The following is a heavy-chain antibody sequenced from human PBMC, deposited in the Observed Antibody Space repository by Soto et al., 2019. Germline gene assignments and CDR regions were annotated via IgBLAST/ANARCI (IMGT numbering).Heavy chain of an antibody. D-gene: IGHD6-19*01. V-gene: IGHV4-31*03. Sequence: PSETLSLTCSVSGGSISRGGYYWSWIRQHPGRGLEWIGYIYYSGNTYYNPSLKSRVTISVDTSKNQFSLKLNSVTAADTALYYCARDRMAVAGFNYWGQGTLVTVSS. CDR3: ARDRMAVAGFNY. CDR1: GGSISRGGYY. CDR2: IYYSGNT. J-gene: IGHJ4*02.